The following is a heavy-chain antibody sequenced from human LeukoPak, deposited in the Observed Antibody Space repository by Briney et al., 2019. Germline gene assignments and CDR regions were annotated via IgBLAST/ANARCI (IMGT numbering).Heavy chain of an antibody. D-gene: IGHD2-2*01. Sequence: GESLKISCKCSGYSFTSYWIGWVRQKPGKGLEWMGIIYPGDSDTRYSPSFQGHVTISVDKSISTAYLHWSSLKASDTAIYYCAKIDRQYCSRSSCYALDYWGQGTQVTVSS. CDR2: IYPGDSDT. CDR3: AKIDRQYCSRSSCYALDY. V-gene: IGHV5-51*01. J-gene: IGHJ4*02. CDR1: GYSFTSYW.